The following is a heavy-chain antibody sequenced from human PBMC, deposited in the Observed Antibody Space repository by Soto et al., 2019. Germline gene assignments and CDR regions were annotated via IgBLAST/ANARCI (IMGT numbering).Heavy chain of an antibody. CDR3: VRSYYYDSSGLSVNFDY. V-gene: IGHV1-18*01. D-gene: IGHD3-22*01. CDR1: CYTVRTYG. J-gene: IGHJ4*02. CDR2: ISAYNGNT. Sequence: TACYTVRTYGVVWVQQEPRKGLEWMGWISAYNGNTNYAQKLQGRVTMTTDTSTSTAYMELRSLRSDDTAVYYCVRSYYYDSSGLSVNFDYWGQGNLVTVSS.